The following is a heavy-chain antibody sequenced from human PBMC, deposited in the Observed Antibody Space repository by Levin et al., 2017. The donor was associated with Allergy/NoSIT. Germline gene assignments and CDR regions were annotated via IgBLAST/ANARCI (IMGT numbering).Heavy chain of an antibody. CDR2: IDWGDDK. J-gene: IGHJ4*02. CDR3: ARISGSGWQKFDY. Sequence: TLSLTCTFSGFSLSTSGMCVSWIRQPPGKALEWLALIDWGDDKYYSTSLKTRLTISKDTSKHQVVLTMTNMDPVDTVTYYCARISGSGWQKFDYWGQGTLVTVSS. V-gene: IGHV2-70*01. CDR1: GFSLSTSGMC. D-gene: IGHD6-19*01.